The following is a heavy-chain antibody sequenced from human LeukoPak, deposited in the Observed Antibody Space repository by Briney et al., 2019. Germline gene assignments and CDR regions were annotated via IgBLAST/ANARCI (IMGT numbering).Heavy chain of an antibody. CDR3: ARGYRAAAGVD. D-gene: IGHD6-25*01. Sequence: SETLSLTCAVSGYSISSGYYWGWIRQPPGKGLEWIGSIYHSGSTYYNPSLKSRVTISVDTSKNQFSLKLSSVTAADTAVYYCARGYRAAAGVDWGQGTLVTVSS. CDR2: IYHSGST. J-gene: IGHJ4*02. CDR1: GYSISSGYY. V-gene: IGHV4-38-2*01.